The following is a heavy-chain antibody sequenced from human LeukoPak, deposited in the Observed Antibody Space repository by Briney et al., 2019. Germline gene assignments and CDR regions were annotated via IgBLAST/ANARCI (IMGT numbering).Heavy chain of an antibody. V-gene: IGHV2-5*02. CDR2: IYWDDDK. J-gene: IGHJ4*02. CDR3: AHKARIGAQFDY. CDR1: GFSFSTSRVG. Sequence: SGPTLVKPTQTLTVTCSFSGFSFSTSRVGVGWIRQPPGKALEWLAHIYWDDDKRYSPSLKSRLTIAKVTFKNQVVLTMTNMDPVDTATYYCAHKARIGAQFDYWGQGTLVTVSS. D-gene: IGHD6-25*01.